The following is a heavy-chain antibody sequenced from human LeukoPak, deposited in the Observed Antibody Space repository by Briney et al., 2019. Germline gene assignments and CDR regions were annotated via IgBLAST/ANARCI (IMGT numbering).Heavy chain of an antibody. D-gene: IGHD6-19*01. Sequence: GGSLRLSCAASGFTFSSYAMHWVRQAPGKGLEWVAVISYDGSNKYYADSVKGRFTISRDNSKNTLYLQMNSLRAEDTAAYYCARGEVAGTGYYYYGMDVWGQGTTVTVSS. V-gene: IGHV3-30*04. CDR3: ARGEVAGTGYYYYGMDV. J-gene: IGHJ6*02. CDR2: ISYDGSNK. CDR1: GFTFSSYA.